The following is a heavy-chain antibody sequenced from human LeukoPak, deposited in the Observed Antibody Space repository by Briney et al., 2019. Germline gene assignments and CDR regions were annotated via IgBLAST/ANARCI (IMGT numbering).Heavy chain of an antibody. J-gene: IGHJ4*02. CDR3: TTYAWGSFLD. D-gene: IGHD3-10*01. CDR1: GFTFSNAW. Sequence: GGSLRLSCAASGFTFSNAWMSWVRQAPGKGLEWVGRIKSKTDGGTTDYAAPVKGRFTISRDDSKNTLYMQMNSLKVEDTAVYFRTTYAWGSFLDWGQGTLVTVSS. V-gene: IGHV3-15*01. CDR2: IKSKTDGGTT.